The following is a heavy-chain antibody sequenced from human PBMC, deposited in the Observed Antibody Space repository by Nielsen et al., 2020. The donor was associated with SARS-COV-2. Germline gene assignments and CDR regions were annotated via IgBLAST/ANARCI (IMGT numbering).Heavy chain of an antibody. D-gene: IGHD3-10*01. CDR1: GFTFSDYY. CDR3: ARDKPRGVIWFGEKD. V-gene: IGHV3-11*05. J-gene: IGHJ4*02. CDR2: ISSSSSYT. Sequence: GESLKISCAASGFTFSDYYMSWIRQAPGKGLEWVSYISSSSSYTNYADSVKGRFTISRDNAKNSLYLQMNSLRAEDTAVYYCARDKPRGVIWFGEKDWGQGTLVTVSS.